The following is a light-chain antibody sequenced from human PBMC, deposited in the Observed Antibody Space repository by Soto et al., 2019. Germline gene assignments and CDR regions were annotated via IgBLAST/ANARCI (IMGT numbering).Light chain of an antibody. CDR2: TNN. Sequence: LTQPPSASGTPGQRITISCSGSNSNIGDNTVNWFQQLPGLAPRLLISTNNQRPSGVPDRFFASKSGTSGSLAISELQSEDEADYYCASWDDRLNGVVFGGGTKLTVL. V-gene: IGLV1-44*01. CDR3: ASWDDRLNGVV. CDR1: NSNIGDNT. J-gene: IGLJ2*01.